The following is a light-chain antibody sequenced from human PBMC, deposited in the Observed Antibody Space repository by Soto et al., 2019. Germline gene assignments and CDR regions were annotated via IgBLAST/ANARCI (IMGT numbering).Light chain of an antibody. V-gene: IGLV2-14*01. CDR3: RPFTDSGPLV. Sequence: QSALTQPASVSGSPGQSITISCTGNRDDVGGYNYVSWYQQYPGKAPKLMIYEVSYRPSGVSNRFSGSRSGNTASLSISGLQAENEVDDYCRPFTDSGPLVFGGETKRTVL. CDR2: EVS. CDR1: RDDVGGYNY. J-gene: IGLJ3*02.